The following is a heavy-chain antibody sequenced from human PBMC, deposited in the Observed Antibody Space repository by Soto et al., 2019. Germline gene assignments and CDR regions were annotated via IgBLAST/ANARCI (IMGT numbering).Heavy chain of an antibody. D-gene: IGHD3-22*01. CDR2: LIPISGTT. J-gene: IGHJ1*01. Sequence: QVQLVQSGAEVKKPGSSMKVSCKASGGTFSNYAIAWVRQAPGQGLEWMGGLIPISGTTNYAQKFQGRVTITADESTSTASMELRSLRSEAAAVYYCARGPYGYYENSGHYYAAYFQHWGQGPLVTVSS. CDR3: ARGPYGYYENSGHYYAAYFQH. CDR1: GGTFSNYA. V-gene: IGHV1-69*12.